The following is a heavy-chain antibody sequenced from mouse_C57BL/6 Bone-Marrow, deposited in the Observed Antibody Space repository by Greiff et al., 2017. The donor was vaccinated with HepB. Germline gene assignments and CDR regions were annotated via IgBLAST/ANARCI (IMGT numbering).Heavy chain of an antibody. J-gene: IGHJ4*01. CDR1: GYAFSSSW. CDR3: ARRARYSYVSSLAQMDY. V-gene: IGHV1-82*01. D-gene: IGHD1-1*01. Sequence: QVQLQQSGPELVKPGASVKISCKASGYAFSSSWMNWVKQRPGKGLEWIGRIYPGDGDTNYNGKFKGKATLTADKSSSTAYMQLSSLTSEDSAVYFWARRARYSYVSSLAQMDYWGQGPSSPVPS. CDR2: IYPGDGDT.